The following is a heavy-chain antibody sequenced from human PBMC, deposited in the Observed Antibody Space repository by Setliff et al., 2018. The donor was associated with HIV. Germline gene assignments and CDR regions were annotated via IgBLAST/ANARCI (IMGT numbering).Heavy chain of an antibody. CDR1: GYPISSGYY. J-gene: IGHJ4*02. Sequence: SETLSLTCAVSGYPISSGYYWGWIRQPPGKGLEWIGSMYQSGSTYYNPSLRSRVTISVDTSKNQFSLKLNSVTAADTAVYYCASGEYYFDYWGQGTLVTVSS. CDR3: ASGEYYFDY. CDR2: MYQSGST. V-gene: IGHV4-38-2*01.